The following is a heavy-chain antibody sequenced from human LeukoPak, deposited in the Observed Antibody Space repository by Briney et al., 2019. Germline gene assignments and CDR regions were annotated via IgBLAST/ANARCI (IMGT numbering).Heavy chain of an antibody. D-gene: IGHD6-19*01. CDR1: GFTFSSYG. V-gene: IGHV3-30*02. J-gene: IGHJ4*02. CDR3: AKDRQKISSSGWPRGFLREPTEGDYFDY. Sequence: GGSLRLSCAASGFTFSSYGMHWVRQAPGKGLEWVAFIRYDGSNKYYADSVKGRFTISRDNSKNTLYLQMNSLRAEDTAVYYCAKDRQKISSSGWPRGFLREPTEGDYFDYWGQGTLVTVSS. CDR2: IRYDGSNK.